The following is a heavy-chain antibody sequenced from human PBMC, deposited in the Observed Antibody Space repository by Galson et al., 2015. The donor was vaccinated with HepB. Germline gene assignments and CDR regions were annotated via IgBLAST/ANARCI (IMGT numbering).Heavy chain of an antibody. V-gene: IGHV2-26*01. CDR3: ARIPRGDCSSSTSCYADYYYYGMDV. J-gene: IGHJ6*02. D-gene: IGHD2-2*01. CDR2: IFSNDEK. CDR1: GFSLSNARMG. Sequence: PALVKPTQTLTLTCTVSGFSLSNARMGVSWIRQPPGKALEWLAHIFSNDEKSYSTSLKSRLTISKDTSKSQVVLTMTNMDPVDTATYYCARIPRGDCSSSTSCYADYYYYGMDVWGQGTTVTVSS.